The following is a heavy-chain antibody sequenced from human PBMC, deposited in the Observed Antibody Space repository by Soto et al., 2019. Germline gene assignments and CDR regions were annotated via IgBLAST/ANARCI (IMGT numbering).Heavy chain of an antibody. D-gene: IGHD5-18*01. J-gene: IGHJ4*02. V-gene: IGHV1-69*13. CDR2: IIPIFGTA. CDR1: GGTFSSYA. CDR3: ARDVVRGYSYGFWIH. Sequence: SVKVSCKASGGTFSSYAISWVRQAPGQGLEWMGGIIPIFGTANYAQKFQGRVTITADESTSTAYMELSSLRSEDTALFYCARDVVRGYSYGFWIHWGQGTLVTVSS.